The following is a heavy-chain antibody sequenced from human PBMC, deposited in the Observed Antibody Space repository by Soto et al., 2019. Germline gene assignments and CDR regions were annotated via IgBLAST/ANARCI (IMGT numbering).Heavy chain of an antibody. Sequence: SETLSLTCTVSGVSISSSSYFWGWIRQPPGKGLEWIGSIHYSGSTYYNPSLKSRVTTSVDTSKNQFSLKLSSVTAADTAVYYCAREKAAAGTWRYYYYGMDVWGQGTTVTVS. CDR2: IHYSGST. J-gene: IGHJ6*02. D-gene: IGHD6-13*01. V-gene: IGHV4-39*07. CDR3: AREKAAAGTWRYYYYGMDV. CDR1: GVSISSSSYF.